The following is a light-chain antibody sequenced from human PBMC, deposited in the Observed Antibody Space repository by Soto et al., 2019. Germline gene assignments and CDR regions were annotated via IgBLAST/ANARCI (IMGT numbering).Light chain of an antibody. V-gene: IGKV1-5*01. CDR3: QQSYSTPET. Sequence: DIQMTQSPSSLSPSVGDRVTITCRASRSISDWLAWYQQKPGKAPELLIFDASNLKSGVSSRFSGSGSGTEFTLTISSLQPEDFATYYCQQSYSTPETFGQGTKVDIK. J-gene: IGKJ1*01. CDR2: DAS. CDR1: RSISDW.